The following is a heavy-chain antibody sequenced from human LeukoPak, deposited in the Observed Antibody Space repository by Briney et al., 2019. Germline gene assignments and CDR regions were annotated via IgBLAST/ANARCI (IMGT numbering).Heavy chain of an antibody. V-gene: IGHV1-8*01. CDR1: GYTFTSYD. CDR2: MNPNSGNT. CDR3: ARGLYRSSIXARRXXFDP. Sequence: ASVKVSCKASGYTFTSYDINWVRQATGQGLEWMGWMNPNSGNTGYAQEFQGRVTMTRNTSISTAYMELSSLRSEDTAVYYCARGLYRSSIXARRXXFDPWGQGTLVTVSS. J-gene: IGHJ5*02. D-gene: IGHD6-6*01.